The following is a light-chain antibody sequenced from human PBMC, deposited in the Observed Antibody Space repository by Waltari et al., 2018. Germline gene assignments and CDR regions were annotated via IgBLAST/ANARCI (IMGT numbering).Light chain of an antibody. CDR2: EVS. Sequence: QSALPQPASVSGSPGQSLTISCTGTSSELGGYNCVSWYQQHPGKAPKLMIYEVSNRPSGVSNRFSGSKSGNTASLTISGLQAEDEADYYCSSYTSSSTLVVFGGGTKLTVL. V-gene: IGLV2-14*01. CDR1: SSELGGYNC. CDR3: SSYTSSSTLVV. J-gene: IGLJ2*01.